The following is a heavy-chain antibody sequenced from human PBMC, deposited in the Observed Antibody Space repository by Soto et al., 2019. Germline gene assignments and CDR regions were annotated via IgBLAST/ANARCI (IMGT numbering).Heavy chain of an antibody. CDR3: AKDLGWATGWIDY. J-gene: IGHJ4*02. CDR2: ISYDGSNK. Sequence: QVHLVDSGGGVVQPGRSLRLSCAASGFTFSSYGMHWVRQAPGKGLEWVALISYDGSNKHYADSVKGRFTISRDNSTNTVYLQMNSLRAEDTAVYYCAKDLGWATGWIDYWGQGTLVTVSS. D-gene: IGHD6-19*01. CDR1: GFTFSSYG. V-gene: IGHV3-30*18.